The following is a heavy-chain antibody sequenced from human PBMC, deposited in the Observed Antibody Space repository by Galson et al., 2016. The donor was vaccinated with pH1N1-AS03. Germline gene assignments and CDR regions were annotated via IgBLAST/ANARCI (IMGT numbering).Heavy chain of an antibody. Sequence: QAPGKGLEWVARIKDKSEGGTTDYAAPVKGRFTISRDDSKNMLYLQMNSLKTEDTAVYFCATDGRTMDAWGQGTLVAVSS. CDR3: ATDGRTMDA. V-gene: IGHV3-15*01. CDR2: IKDKSEGGTT. J-gene: IGHJ5*02.